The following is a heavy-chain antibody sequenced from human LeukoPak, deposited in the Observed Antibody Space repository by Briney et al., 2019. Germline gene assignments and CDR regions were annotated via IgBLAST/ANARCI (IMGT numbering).Heavy chain of an antibody. J-gene: IGHJ4*02. CDR2: ISGSGGST. V-gene: IGHV3-23*01. CDR1: GFTISTYA. CDR3: AKPLAVVRGVIIKGCDY. Sequence: GGSLRLSCVASGFTISTYAMSWVRQAPGKGLEWVSAISGSGGSTYYADSVKGRFTISRDNSKNTLYLQMNSLRAEDTAVYYCAKPLAVVRGVIIKGCDYWGQGTLVTVSS. D-gene: IGHD3-10*01.